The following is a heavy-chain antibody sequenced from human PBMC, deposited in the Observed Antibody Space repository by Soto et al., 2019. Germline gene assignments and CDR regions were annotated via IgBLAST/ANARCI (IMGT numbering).Heavy chain of an antibody. Sequence: SETLSLTCAVYGGSFSGYYWSWIRQPPGKGLEWIGEINHSGSTNYNPSLKSRVTISVDTSKNQFSLKLSSVTAADTAVYYCASDFSGLQYFDYWGQGTLVTVSS. CDR1: GGSFSGYY. D-gene: IGHD3-3*01. J-gene: IGHJ4*02. V-gene: IGHV4-34*01. CDR3: ASDFSGLQYFDY. CDR2: INHSGST.